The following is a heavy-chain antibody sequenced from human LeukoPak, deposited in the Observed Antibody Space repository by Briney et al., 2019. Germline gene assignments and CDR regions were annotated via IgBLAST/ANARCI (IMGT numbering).Heavy chain of an antibody. J-gene: IGHJ4*02. V-gene: IGHV4-59*01. Sequence: KPSETLSLTCTVSGGSISSYYCSWIRQPPGKGLEWIGYIYYSGSTNYNPSLKSRVTISVDTSKNQFSLKLSSVTAADTAVYYCAREGAQMAPFDYWGQGSLVTVSS. CDR2: IYYSGST. D-gene: IGHD5-24*01. CDR1: GGSISSYY. CDR3: AREGAQMAPFDY.